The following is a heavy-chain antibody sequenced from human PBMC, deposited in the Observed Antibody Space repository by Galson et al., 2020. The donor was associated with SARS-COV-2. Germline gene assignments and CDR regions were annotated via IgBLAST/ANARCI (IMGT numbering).Heavy chain of an antibody. V-gene: IGHV1-18*04. D-gene: IGHD1-26*01. Sequence: ASVKVSCKASGYTFTSYGISWVRQAPGQGLEWMGWISAYNGNTNYAQKLQGRVTMTTDTSTSTAYMELRSLRSDDTAVYYCARAVGATTTDAFDIWGQGTMVTVSS. CDR3: ARAVGATTTDAFDI. CDR2: ISAYNGNT. J-gene: IGHJ3*02. CDR1: GYTFTSYG.